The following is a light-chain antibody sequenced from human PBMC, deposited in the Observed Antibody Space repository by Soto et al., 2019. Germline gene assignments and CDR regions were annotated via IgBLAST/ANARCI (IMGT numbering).Light chain of an antibody. V-gene: IGLV1-44*01. Sequence: QSARTQPPSASGAPGQRVTISCSGTRSNIGSQVVQWFQHLPGTAPKLLIQNNNERPSGVPDRFSGSKSGTSASLAISGLQSEDEGDYYCATWDDNVDGPVFGGGTQLTVL. J-gene: IGLJ2*01. CDR1: RSNIGSQV. CDR3: ATWDDNVDGPV. CDR2: NNN.